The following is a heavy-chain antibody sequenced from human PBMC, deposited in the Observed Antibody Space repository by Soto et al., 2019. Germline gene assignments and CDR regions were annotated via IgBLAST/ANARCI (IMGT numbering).Heavy chain of an antibody. CDR1: GDTFRTYP. J-gene: IGHJ3*02. V-gene: IGHV1-69*02. CDR2: IIPILDVT. CDR3: ARGATRRASEWSFEI. D-gene: IGHD2-15*01. Sequence: QVQLVQSGAEVKEPGSSVKVSCKLSGDTFRTYPITWVRQAPGQGLEWMGRIIPILDVTDYAQRFQGRLTLTAAKSTATAYMEISSLRAADTALFSCARGATRRASEWSFEISGPGTMVTVS.